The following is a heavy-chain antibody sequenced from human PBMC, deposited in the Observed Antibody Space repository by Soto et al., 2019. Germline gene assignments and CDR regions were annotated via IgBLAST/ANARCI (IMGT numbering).Heavy chain of an antibody. J-gene: IGHJ4*02. Sequence: SVKVSCKASGGTFSSYTISWVRQAPGQGLEWMGRIIPILGIANYAQKFQGRVTITADKSTSTAYMELSSLRSEDTAVYYCAKRFTLFGEVKLSPDFDYWGQGTLVTVSS. CDR3: AKRFTLFGEVKLSPDFDY. CDR2: IIPILGIA. V-gene: IGHV1-69*02. D-gene: IGHD3-3*01. CDR1: GGTFSSYT.